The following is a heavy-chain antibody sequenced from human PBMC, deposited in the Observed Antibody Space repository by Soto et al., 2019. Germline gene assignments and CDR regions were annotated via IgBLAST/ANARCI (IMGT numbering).Heavy chain of an antibody. Sequence: ASVKVSCKAYGYTFTSYVMHWVRQAPGQRLEWMGWINAXXXNXXXXXXXQXRXXITRDTSASTAYMELSSLRSEDTAVYYCARDSGSPWGPGTLVTVS. CDR3: ARDSGSP. D-gene: IGHD3-10*01. CDR1: GYTFTSYV. CDR2: INAXXXNX. V-gene: IGHV1-3*01. J-gene: IGHJ5*02.